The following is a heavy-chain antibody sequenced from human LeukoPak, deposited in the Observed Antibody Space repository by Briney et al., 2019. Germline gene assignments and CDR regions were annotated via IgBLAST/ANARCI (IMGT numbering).Heavy chain of an antibody. Sequence: PGRSLRLSCAASGFTFSSYAMHWVRQAPGKGLEWVAVISYDGSNKYYADSVKGRFTISRDNSKNTVSLQRDSLRAEDAAIYYCAGDKTTGGYYEFDYWGQGTLVTVSP. J-gene: IGHJ4*02. CDR2: ISYDGSNK. CDR3: AGDKTTGGYYEFDY. CDR1: GFTFSSYA. V-gene: IGHV3-30*14. D-gene: IGHD1-26*01.